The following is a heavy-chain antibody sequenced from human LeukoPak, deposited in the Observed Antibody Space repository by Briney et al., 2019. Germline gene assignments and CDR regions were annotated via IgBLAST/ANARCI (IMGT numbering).Heavy chain of an antibody. CDR2: INHSGST. CDR1: GGSFSGYY. Sequence: PSETLSLTCAVYGGSFSGYYWSWIRQPPGKGREGVGEINHSGSTNYNPSLKSRVTISVDTSENQFSLKLSSVTAADTAVYYCARRRAAWGQGTLVTVSS. J-gene: IGHJ5*02. V-gene: IGHV4-34*01. CDR3: ARRRAA.